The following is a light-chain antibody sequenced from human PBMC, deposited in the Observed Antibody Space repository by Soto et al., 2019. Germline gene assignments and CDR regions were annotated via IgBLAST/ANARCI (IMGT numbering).Light chain of an antibody. Sequence: QSVLTQPASVSGSPGQSITISCTGTRRDVGGYNYVSWYQQHPGKAPKLMIYDVSNRPSGVSNRFSGSKSGNTASLTISGLQSEDEADYYCSSYTSSSTFVVFGGGTKHTVL. J-gene: IGLJ2*01. CDR2: DVS. V-gene: IGLV2-14*01. CDR3: SSYTSSSTFVV. CDR1: RRDVGGYNY.